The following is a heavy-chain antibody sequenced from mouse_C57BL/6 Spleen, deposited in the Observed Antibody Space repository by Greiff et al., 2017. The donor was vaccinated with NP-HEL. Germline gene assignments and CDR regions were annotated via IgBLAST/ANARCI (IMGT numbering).Heavy chain of an antibody. CDR2: ISSGGSYT. CDR1: GFTFSSYG. V-gene: IGHV5-6*01. CDR3: ARQGSGDWCAY. J-gene: IGHJ3*01. Sequence: EVQLVESGGDLVKPGGSLKLSCAASGFTFSSYGMSWVRQTPDKRLEWVATISSGGSYTYYPDSVKGRFTISRDNAKNSLYLQMSSLKSEDTAMYYCARQGSGDWCAYWGQGTLVTVSA. D-gene: IGHD1-3*01.